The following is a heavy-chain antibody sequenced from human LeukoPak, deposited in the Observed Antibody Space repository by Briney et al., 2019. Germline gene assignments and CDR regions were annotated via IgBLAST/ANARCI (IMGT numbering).Heavy chain of an antibody. CDR3: ARDQPPSGIVVVPAADY. Sequence: GGSRRLSCAASGFTFSSYSMNWVRQGPGKGLEWVSSISSSSSYIYYADSVKGRFTISRDNAKNSLYLQMNSLRADDTAVYYCARDQPPSGIVVVPAADYWGQGTLVTVSS. V-gene: IGHV3-21*01. J-gene: IGHJ4*02. CDR2: ISSSSSYI. CDR1: GFTFSSYS. D-gene: IGHD2-2*01.